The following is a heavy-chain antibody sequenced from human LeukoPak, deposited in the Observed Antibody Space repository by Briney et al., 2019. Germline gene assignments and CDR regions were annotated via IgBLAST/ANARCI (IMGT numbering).Heavy chain of an antibody. J-gene: IGHJ6*02. CDR1: GYTFTSYG. D-gene: IGHD5-24*01. V-gene: IGHV1-18*01. Sequence: ASVKVSCKASGYTFTSYGISWVRQAPGQGLEWMGWISAYNGNTNYAQKLQGRVTMTTDTSTSTAYMELSSLRSEDTAVYYCARVRDGYKNYYYYGMDVWGQGTTVTVSS. CDR2: ISAYNGNT. CDR3: ARVRDGYKNYYYYGMDV.